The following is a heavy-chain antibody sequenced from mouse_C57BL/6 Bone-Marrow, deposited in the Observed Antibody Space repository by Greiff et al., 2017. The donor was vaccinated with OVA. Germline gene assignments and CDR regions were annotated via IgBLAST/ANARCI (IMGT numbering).Heavy chain of an antibody. Sequence: QVQLQQPGAELVKPGASVKLSCKASGYTFTSYWMHWVKQRPGQGLEWIGMIHPNSGSTNYNEKFKSKATLTVDKSSSTAYMQLSSLTSEDSAVYYCARTLTGDGFDYWGQGTTLTVSS. CDR1: GYTFTSYW. D-gene: IGHD4-1*01. CDR2: IHPNSGST. CDR3: ARTLTGDGFDY. J-gene: IGHJ2*01. V-gene: IGHV1-64*01.